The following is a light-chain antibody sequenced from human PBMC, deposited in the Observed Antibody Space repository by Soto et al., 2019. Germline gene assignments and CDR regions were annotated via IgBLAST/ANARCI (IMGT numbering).Light chain of an antibody. J-gene: IGKJ4*01. CDR2: YAS. Sequence: EIVMTQSPATLSVSPGERATLSCRASQSVNSNLAWYQQKPGQAPRLLIYYASTRATDIPARFSGSGSGTEFTLTISSLQSEDFAVYYCQQYNNWPPLTFGGGTKVEMK. V-gene: IGKV3-15*01. CDR3: QQYNNWPPLT. CDR1: QSVNSN.